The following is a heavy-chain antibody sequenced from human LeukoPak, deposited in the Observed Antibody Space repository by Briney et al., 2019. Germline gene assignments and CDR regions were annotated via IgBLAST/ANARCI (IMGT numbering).Heavy chain of an antibody. J-gene: IGHJ6*03. D-gene: IGHD6-13*01. CDR2: VDPEDGET. Sequence: ASVKISCKVSGYTFTDYYMHWVQQAPGKWLEWMGLVDPEDGETIYAEKFQGRVTITADTSTDTAYMELSSLRSEDTAVYYCATVRKYSSSWYKSYYYYIDVWGKGTTVTVSS. CDR1: GYTFTDYY. CDR3: ATVRKYSSSWYKSYYYYIDV. V-gene: IGHV1-69-2*01.